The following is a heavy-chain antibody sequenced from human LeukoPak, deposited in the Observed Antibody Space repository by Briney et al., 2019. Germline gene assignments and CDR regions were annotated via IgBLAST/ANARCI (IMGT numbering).Heavy chain of an antibody. CDR3: ARRPGGVRADTDFFKS. V-gene: IGHV5-10-1*01. Sequence: AESLKISCKDSGHNFATHYINWVRQMPGRDVEWMGRIDPDDSYTNYRAAFQGHVTTPAHKSSRTAYLQWGSLEASDTARYYCARRPGGVRADTDFFKSWGQGTLVIVSS. D-gene: IGHD3-10*01. CDR1: GHNFATHY. J-gene: IGHJ4*02. CDR2: IDPDDSYT.